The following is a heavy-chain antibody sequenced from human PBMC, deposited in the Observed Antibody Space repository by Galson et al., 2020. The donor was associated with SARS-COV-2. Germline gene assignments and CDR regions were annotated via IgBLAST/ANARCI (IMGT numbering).Heavy chain of an antibody. CDR1: GFTFSSYS. CDR2: ISSSSSYI. V-gene: IGHV3-21*01. Sequence: GESLKISCAASGFTFSSYSMNWVRQAPGKGLEWVSSISSSSSYIYYADSVKGRFTISRDNAKNSLYLQMNSLRAEDTAVYYCARVRYGGYYFDYWGQGTLVTVSS. J-gene: IGHJ4*02. D-gene: IGHD4-17*01. CDR3: ARVRYGGYYFDY.